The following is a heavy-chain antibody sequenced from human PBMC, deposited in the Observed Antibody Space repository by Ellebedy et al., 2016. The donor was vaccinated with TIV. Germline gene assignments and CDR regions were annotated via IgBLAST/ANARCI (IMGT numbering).Heavy chain of an antibody. Sequence: AASVKVSCKASGGTFSSYAITWMRPAPGQGLEWMGGIIPVFGTANYAPKFQGRVTITADKSTSTVFMELSSLRSENTAVYYCARATPGTWSEYFQHWGQGTLVTVSS. J-gene: IGHJ1*01. D-gene: IGHD6-13*01. V-gene: IGHV1-69*06. CDR2: IIPVFGTA. CDR3: ARATPGTWSEYFQH. CDR1: GGTFSSYA.